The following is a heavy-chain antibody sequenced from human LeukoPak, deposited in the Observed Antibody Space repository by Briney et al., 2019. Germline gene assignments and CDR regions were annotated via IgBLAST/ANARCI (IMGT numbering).Heavy chain of an antibody. D-gene: IGHD4-23*01. CDR3: ARGGSNHGRFDY. V-gene: IGHV3-23*01. CDR1: GFTFSSYA. J-gene: IGHJ4*02. Sequence: GGSLRLSCAASGFTFSSYAMSWVRQAPGKGLEWVSAISGSGGSTYYADSVKGRFTISRDNSKNTLYLQMNSLRAEDTAVCYCARGGSNHGRFDYWGQGTLVTVSS. CDR2: ISGSGGST.